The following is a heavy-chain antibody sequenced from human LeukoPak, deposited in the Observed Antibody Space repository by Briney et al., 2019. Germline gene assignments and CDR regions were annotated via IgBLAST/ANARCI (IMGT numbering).Heavy chain of an antibody. Sequence: PETLSLTCAVYGGSFSGYYWSWIRQPPGKGLEWIGEINHSGSTNYNPSLKSRVTISVDTSKNQFSLKLSSVTAADTAVYYCARDKKNIVVVPAYSYYGMDVWGQGTTVTVSS. CDR2: INHSGST. CDR1: GGSFSGYY. V-gene: IGHV4-34*01. J-gene: IGHJ6*02. CDR3: ARDKKNIVVVPAYSYYGMDV. D-gene: IGHD2-2*01.